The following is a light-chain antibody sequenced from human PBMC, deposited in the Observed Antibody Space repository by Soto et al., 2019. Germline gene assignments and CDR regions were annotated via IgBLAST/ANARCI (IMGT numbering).Light chain of an antibody. V-gene: IGLV2-14*01. CDR2: DVS. CDR3: SSYTSSSTRV. CDR1: SSDVGGYNY. Sequence: QSALTQPASVYGSPGQSITISCTGTSSDVGGYNYVSWYQQHPGKAPKLMIYDVSNRPSGVSNRFSGSKSANTASLTISGLQAEDEADYYCSSYTSSSTRVFGGGTQLTVL. J-gene: IGLJ2*01.